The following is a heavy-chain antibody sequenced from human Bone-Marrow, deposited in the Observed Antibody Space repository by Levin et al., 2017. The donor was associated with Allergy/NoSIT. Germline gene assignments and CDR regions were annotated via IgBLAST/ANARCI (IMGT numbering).Heavy chain of an antibody. Sequence: GGSLRLSCAASGFTFSSYAMSWVRQAPGKGLEWVSAISGSGGSTYYADSVKGRFTISRDNSKNTLYLQMNSLRAEDTAVYYCAKDRGGQQLNFAFDYWGQGTLVTVSS. V-gene: IGHV3-23*01. CDR3: AKDRGGQQLNFAFDY. CDR2: ISGSGGST. CDR1: GFTFSSYA. D-gene: IGHD6-13*01. J-gene: IGHJ4*02.